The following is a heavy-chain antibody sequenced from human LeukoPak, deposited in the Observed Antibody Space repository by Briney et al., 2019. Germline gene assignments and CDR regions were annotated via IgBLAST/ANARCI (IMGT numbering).Heavy chain of an antibody. J-gene: IGHJ4*02. Sequence: GGSLRLSCAASGCTFSKYYMSWIRQAPGKGLEWVSYISSSGSTIYYADSVKGRFTISRDNAKNSLYLQMNSLRAEDTAVYYCARSGLRTYYDSSGYYGDYWGQGTLVTVSS. CDR3: ARSGLRTYYDSSGYYGDY. CDR2: ISSSGSTI. V-gene: IGHV3-11*04. D-gene: IGHD3-22*01. CDR1: GCTFSKYY.